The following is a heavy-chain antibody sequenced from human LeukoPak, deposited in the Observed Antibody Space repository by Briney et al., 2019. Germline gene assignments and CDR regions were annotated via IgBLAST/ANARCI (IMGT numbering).Heavy chain of an antibody. Sequence: GGSLRLSCAASGFTFSSYGMHWVRQAPGKGLEWVAVISYDGSNKYYADSVKGRFTISRDNSKNTLYLQMNSLRAEDTVVYYCAKAGITIFGVVTQYFDYWGQGTLVTVSS. CDR1: GFTFSSYG. CDR3: AKAGITIFGVVTQYFDY. CDR2: ISYDGSNK. V-gene: IGHV3-30*18. D-gene: IGHD3-3*01. J-gene: IGHJ4*02.